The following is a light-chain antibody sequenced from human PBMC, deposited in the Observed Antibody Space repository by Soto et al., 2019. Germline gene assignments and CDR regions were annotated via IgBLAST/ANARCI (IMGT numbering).Light chain of an antibody. J-gene: IGKJ2*01. Sequence: DIQMTQSPSSLSASVVDRVTITCLARQNIILYLNWYKQKPGKAAKLLIYAASNLQSGVPSRCSGSGYGTEFTLNISSLQPADCATYFCQQSYTTPVYTFGEGTKLEIK. CDR2: AAS. CDR3: QQSYTTPVYT. CDR1: QNIILY. V-gene: IGKV1-39*01.